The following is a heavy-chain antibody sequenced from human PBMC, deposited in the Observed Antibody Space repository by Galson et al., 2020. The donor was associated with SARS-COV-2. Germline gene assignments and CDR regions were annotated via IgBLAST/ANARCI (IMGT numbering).Heavy chain of an antibody. CDR2: IYHSGST. J-gene: IGHJ5*02. Sequence: SETLSLTCAVSGGSISSSNWWSWVRQPPGKGLEWIGEIYHSGSTNYNPSLKSRVTISVDKSKNQFSLKLSSVTAADTAVYYCAREQYGIYYDSSGYYGRSIGNWFDPWGQGTLVTVSS. CDR1: GGSISSSNW. D-gene: IGHD3-22*01. CDR3: AREQYGIYYDSSGYYGRSIGNWFDP. V-gene: IGHV4-4*02.